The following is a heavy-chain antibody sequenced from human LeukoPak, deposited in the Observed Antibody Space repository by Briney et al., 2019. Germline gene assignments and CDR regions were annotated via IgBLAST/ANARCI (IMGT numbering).Heavy chain of an antibody. D-gene: IGHD3-16*01. J-gene: IGHJ4*02. CDR3: AKAAIVRGRELYYFDY. CDR1: GFTFSSYG. V-gene: IGHV3-30*18. CDR2: ISYDGSNK. Sequence: PGGSLRLSCAASGFTFSSYGMHWVRQAPGKGLEWVAVISYDGSNKYYADSVKGRFTISRDNSKNTLYLQMNSLRAEDTAVYYCAKAAIVRGRELYYFDYWGQGTLVTVSS.